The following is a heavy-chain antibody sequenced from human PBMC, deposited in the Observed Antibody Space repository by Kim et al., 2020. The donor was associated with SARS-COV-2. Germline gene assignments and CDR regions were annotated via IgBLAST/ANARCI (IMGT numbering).Heavy chain of an antibody. CDR2: ISGSGGST. V-gene: IGHV3-23*01. Sequence: GGSLRLSCAASGFTFSSYAMSWVRQAPGKGLEWVSAISGSGGSTYYADSVKGRFTISRDNSKNTLYLQMNSLRAEDTAVYYCAKEWYSGSYWVDYFDYWGQGTLVTVSS. CDR1: GFTFSSYA. CDR3: AKEWYSGSYWVDYFDY. J-gene: IGHJ4*02. D-gene: IGHD1-26*01.